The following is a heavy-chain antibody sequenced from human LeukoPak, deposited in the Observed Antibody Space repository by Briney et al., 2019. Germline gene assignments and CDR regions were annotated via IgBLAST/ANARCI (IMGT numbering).Heavy chain of an antibody. V-gene: IGHV4-31*03. D-gene: IGHD2-8*01. CDR2: SYTSGST. CDR3: ARAIGPRGYCTNGVCYRYYFDY. Sequence: SETLSLTCTVSGGSISSGGYYWSWIRQHPGKGLKWMGNSYTSGSTYYNPSLKSRVTISVDTSKNQFSLKLSSVTAADTAVYYCARAIGPRGYCTNGVCYRYYFDYWGQGTLVTVSS. CDR1: GGSISSGGYY. J-gene: IGHJ4*02.